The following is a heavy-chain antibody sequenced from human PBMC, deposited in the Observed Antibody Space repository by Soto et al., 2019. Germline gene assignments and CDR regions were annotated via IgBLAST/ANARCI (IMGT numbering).Heavy chain of an antibody. V-gene: IGHV4-31*03. CDR1: GGSISSGGYY. J-gene: IGHJ5*02. CDR2: IYYSGTT. CDR3: ARSVFP. Sequence: QVQLQESGPGLVKPSQTLSLTCTVSGGSISSGGYYWSGIRQHPGKGLERSGYIYYSGTTYYSPSLKSRVTISVDTSKDQFSLKLNSVTAADTAVYYCARSVFPWGQGTLVTVSS.